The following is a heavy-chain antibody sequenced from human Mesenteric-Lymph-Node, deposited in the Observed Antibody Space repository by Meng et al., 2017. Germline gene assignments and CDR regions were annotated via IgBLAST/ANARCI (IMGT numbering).Heavy chain of an antibody. J-gene: IGHJ4*02. V-gene: IGHV1-2*04. CDR1: GYSFTDYH. CDR3: VRAWDSGDSFDSFPNY. Sequence: VQLGQAWAGMKKPGASVKVSCKGAGYSFTDYHIHWVRQAPGQGLEWMGWMNPKSGGANSGQRFQGWVTMTRDTSISTAYMELNRLKSDDTAIYYCVRAWDSGDSFDSFPNYWGQGTLVTVSS. CDR2: MNPKSGGA. D-gene: IGHD2-21*02.